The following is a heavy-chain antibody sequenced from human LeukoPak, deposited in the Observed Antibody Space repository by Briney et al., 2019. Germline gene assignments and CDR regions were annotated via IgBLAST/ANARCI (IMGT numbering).Heavy chain of an antibody. Sequence: SETLSLTSAVYGGSFSGYYWSWIRQPPGKGLEWIGEINHSGSTNYNPSLKSRVTISVDTSKNQFSLKLSSVTAADTAVYYCARKRGYYVGYFDYWGQGTLVTVSS. CDR1: GGSFSGYY. CDR3: ARKRGYYVGYFDY. CDR2: INHSGST. V-gene: IGHV4-34*01. D-gene: IGHD3-22*01. J-gene: IGHJ4*02.